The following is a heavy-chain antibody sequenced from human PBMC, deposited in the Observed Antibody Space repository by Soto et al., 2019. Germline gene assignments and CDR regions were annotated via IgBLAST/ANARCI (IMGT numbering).Heavy chain of an antibody. V-gene: IGHV1-2*04. CDR3: ARVSYSMVRGVIFPHYYYYYMDV. D-gene: IGHD3-10*01. J-gene: IGHJ6*03. CDR2: INPNSGGT. Sequence: ASVKVSCKASGYTFTGYYMHWVRQAPGQGLEWMGWINPNSGGTNYAQKFQGWVTMTRDTSISTAYMEMSRLRSDDTDVYYCARVSYSMVRGVIFPHYYYYYMDVWGKGTTVTVSS. CDR1: GYTFTGYY.